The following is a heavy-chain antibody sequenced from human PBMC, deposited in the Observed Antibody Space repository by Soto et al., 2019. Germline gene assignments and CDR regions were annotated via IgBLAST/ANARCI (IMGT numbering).Heavy chain of an antibody. J-gene: IGHJ4*02. D-gene: IGHD3-10*01. CDR3: ARGWFGELPLPLDY. CDR1: GGSISSGGYY. Sequence: QVQLQESGPGLVKPSQTLSLTCTVSGGSISSGGYYWSWIRQHPGKGLEWIGYIYYSGSTYYNPSLKSRVTISVDTSKNQFSLKLSSVTAADTAVYYCARGWFGELPLPLDYWGQGTLVTVSP. CDR2: IYYSGST. V-gene: IGHV4-31*03.